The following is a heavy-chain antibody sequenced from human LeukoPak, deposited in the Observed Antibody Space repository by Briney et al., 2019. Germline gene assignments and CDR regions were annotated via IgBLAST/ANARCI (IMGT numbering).Heavy chain of an antibody. CDR1: GYTFTRYY. J-gene: IGHJ4*02. CDR2: INPNSGGT. CDR3: ARDLTAGSLDY. V-gene: IGHV1-2*02. Sequence: ASVEVSCKASGYTFTRYYMHWVRQAPGQGLEWMGWINPNSGGTNYAQKFQGRVTMTRDTSISTAYMELSRLRSDDTAVYYCARDLTAGSLDYWGQGTLVTVSS. D-gene: IGHD6-19*01.